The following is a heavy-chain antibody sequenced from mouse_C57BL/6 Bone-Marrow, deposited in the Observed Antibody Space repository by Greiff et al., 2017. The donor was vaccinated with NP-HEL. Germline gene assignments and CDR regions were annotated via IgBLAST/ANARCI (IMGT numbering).Heavy chain of an antibody. V-gene: IGHV1-69*01. Sequence: VQLQQPGAELVMPGASVKLSCKASGYTFTSYWMHWVKQRPGQGLEWIGELDPSDSYTNYNQKFKGKSTLTVDKSSSTAYMQLSSLTSEDSAVYYCAREGYYGSSYWFAYWGQGTLVTVSA. CDR2: LDPSDSYT. J-gene: IGHJ3*01. CDR3: AREGYYGSSYWFAY. D-gene: IGHD1-1*01. CDR1: GYTFTSYW.